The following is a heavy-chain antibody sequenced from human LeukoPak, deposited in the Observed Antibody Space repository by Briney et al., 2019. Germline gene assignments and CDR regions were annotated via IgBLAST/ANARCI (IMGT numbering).Heavy chain of an antibody. J-gene: IGHJ4*02. CDR3: ARDIIRGVTTPDY. Sequence: GSLRLSCAASGFTFSDYYMSWIRQAPGKGLEWIGSIYHSGSTYYNPSLKSRVTISVDTSKNQFSLKLSSVTAADTAVYYCARDIIRGVTTPDYWGQGTLVTVSS. V-gene: IGHV4-38-2*02. D-gene: IGHD4-17*01. CDR1: GFTFSDYY. CDR2: IYHSGST.